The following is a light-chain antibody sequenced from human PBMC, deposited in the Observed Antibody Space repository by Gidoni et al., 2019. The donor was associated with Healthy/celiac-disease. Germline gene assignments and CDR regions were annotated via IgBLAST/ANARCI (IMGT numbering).Light chain of an antibody. CDR1: QSVLYSPNNKNY. Sequence: DLVMTQSPDALAVSLGERATINCKSSQSVLYSPNNKNYLAWYQQKPGQPPKLLIYWASTRESGVPDRFSGSGSGTDFTLTISSLQAEDVAVYYCQQYYRTPLTFXHXTKVEIK. V-gene: IGKV4-1*01. CDR3: QQYYRTPLT. CDR2: WAS. J-gene: IGKJ1*01.